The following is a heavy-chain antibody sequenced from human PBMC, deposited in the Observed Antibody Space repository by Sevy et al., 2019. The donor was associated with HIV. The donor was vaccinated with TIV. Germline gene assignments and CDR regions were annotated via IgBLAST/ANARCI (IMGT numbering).Heavy chain of an antibody. V-gene: IGHV3-30-3*01. CDR3: ARDQAGPSDDYYYYYGMDL. Sequence: GGSLRLSCAASGFILRNYVMHWVRQAPGKGLEWVAAVSFDGSDKFYADSVKGSFTISRDNSKNRLYLQTNSLRAEDTAVYYCARDQAGPSDDYYYYYGMDLWGQGTTVTVSS. CDR1: GFILRNYV. D-gene: IGHD3-10*01. J-gene: IGHJ6*02. CDR2: VSFDGSDK.